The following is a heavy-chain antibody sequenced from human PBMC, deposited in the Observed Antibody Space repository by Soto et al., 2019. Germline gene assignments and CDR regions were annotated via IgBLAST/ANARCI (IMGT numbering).Heavy chain of an antibody. D-gene: IGHD7-27*01. J-gene: IGHJ4*02. V-gene: IGHV4-30-2*01. CDR1: GGSINSGGYS. CDR2: LYYGGAT. CDR3: ARTFTSLGLFDY. Sequence: PSETLSLTCAVSGGSINSGGYSWSWIRQPPGNGLEWIGYLYYGGATYSKPSLKSPVSISVDWSKNQFSLKLNSVTAADTAVYYCARTFTSLGLFDYWGPGTLVTVSS.